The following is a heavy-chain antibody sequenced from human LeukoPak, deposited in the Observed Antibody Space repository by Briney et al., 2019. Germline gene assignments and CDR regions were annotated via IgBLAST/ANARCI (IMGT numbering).Heavy chain of an antibody. CDR2: INPNSGGT. CDR3: ARGSVYHDSSGYYLDYFDY. V-gene: IGHV1-2*06. J-gene: IGHJ4*02. Sequence: ASVKVSCKASGYTFTGYYMRWVRQAPGQGLEWMGRINPNSGGTNYAQKFQGRVTMTRDTSISTAYMELSRLRSDDTAVYYCARGSVYHDSSGYYLDYFDYWGQGTLVTVSS. CDR1: GYTFTGYY. D-gene: IGHD3-22*01.